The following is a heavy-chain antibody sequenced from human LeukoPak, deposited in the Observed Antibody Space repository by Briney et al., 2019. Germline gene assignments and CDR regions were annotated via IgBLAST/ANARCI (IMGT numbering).Heavy chain of an antibody. V-gene: IGHV3-30*03. Sequence: PGGSLRLSCAASGFTFSSYGMHWVRQAPGKGLEWVAVISYDGSNKYYADSVKGRFTISRDNSKNTLYLQMNSLRAEDTAVYYCARRRGEYYFDYWGQGTLVTVSS. CDR3: ARRRGEYYFDY. CDR2: ISYDGSNK. J-gene: IGHJ4*02. CDR1: GFTFSSYG. D-gene: IGHD3-3*01.